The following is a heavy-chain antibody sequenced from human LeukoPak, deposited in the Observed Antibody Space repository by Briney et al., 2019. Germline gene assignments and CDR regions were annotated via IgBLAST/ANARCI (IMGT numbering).Heavy chain of an antibody. V-gene: IGHV1-69*04. CDR3: ATDQSSMIADY. CDR1: GGTFSSYA. D-gene: IGHD3-22*01. CDR2: IIPILGIA. Sequence: SVKVSCKASGGTFSSYAISWVRQAPGQGLEWMGRIIPILGIANYAQKFQGRVTITADKSTSTAYMELSSLRSEDTAVYYCATDQSSMIADYWGQGTLVTVSS. J-gene: IGHJ4*02.